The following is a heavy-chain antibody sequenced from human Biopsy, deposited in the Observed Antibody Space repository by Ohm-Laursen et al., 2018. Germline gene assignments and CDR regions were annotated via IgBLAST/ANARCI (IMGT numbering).Heavy chain of an antibody. J-gene: IGHJ4*02. D-gene: IGHD6-19*01. Sequence: GASVKVSCKASGFSFTGYYIQWVRQAPGQGLEWMGWISPKSGGTNYAQKFQGNITMTKNTSMSTAYMEMSRLRSDDTAVYYCALQSVAQMKNFDYWGQGTLVTASS. CDR3: ALQSVAQMKNFDY. CDR2: ISPKSGGT. CDR1: GFSFTGYY. V-gene: IGHV1-2*02.